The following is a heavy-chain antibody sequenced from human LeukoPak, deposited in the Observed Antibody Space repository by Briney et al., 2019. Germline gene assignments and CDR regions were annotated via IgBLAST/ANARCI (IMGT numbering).Heavy chain of an antibody. J-gene: IGHJ4*02. CDR1: GFTFSSYA. Sequence: PGGSLRLSCAASGFTFSSYAMSWVRQAPGKGLEWVSAISGSGGSTYYADSVKGRFTISRDNSKNTLYLQMNSLRAEDTAVYYCAKTGPRALRFLEWHRYYFDYWGQGTLVTVSS. CDR3: AKTGPRALRFLEWHRYYFDY. CDR2: ISGSGGST. D-gene: IGHD3-3*01. V-gene: IGHV3-23*01.